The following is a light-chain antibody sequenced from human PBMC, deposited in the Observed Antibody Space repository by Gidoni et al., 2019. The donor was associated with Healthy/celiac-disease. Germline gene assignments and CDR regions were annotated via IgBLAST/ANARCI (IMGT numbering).Light chain of an antibody. Sequence: ETVMTQSPATLSVSPGERATLSCRASQSVSSNLAWYQQKPGQAPRLLIYGASTRATGIPARFSGSGSGTEFTLTLSSLQSEDFAVYYCQQYNSWRTFGQGTKVEIK. CDR3: QQYNSWRT. V-gene: IGKV3-15*01. CDR2: GAS. CDR1: QSVSSN. J-gene: IGKJ1*01.